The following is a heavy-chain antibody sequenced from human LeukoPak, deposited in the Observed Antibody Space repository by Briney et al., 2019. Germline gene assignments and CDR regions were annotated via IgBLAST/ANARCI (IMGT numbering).Heavy chain of an antibody. CDR1: GGTFSSYA. D-gene: IGHD6-19*01. J-gene: IGHJ3*02. CDR3: ARGGQWLNDAFDI. CDR2: IIPIFGTA. Sequence: SVKVSFTASGGTFSSYAISWVRQAPGQGLEWMGGIIPIFGTANYAQKFQGRVTITADESTSTAYMELSSLRSEDTAVYYCARGGQWLNDAFDIWGQGTMVTVSS. V-gene: IGHV1-69*01.